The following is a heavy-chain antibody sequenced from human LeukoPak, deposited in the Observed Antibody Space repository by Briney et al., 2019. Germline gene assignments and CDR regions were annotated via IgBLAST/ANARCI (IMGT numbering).Heavy chain of an antibody. CDR3: SEGYFEPFDH. CDR2: LSYAGIT. V-gene: IGHV4-59*02. J-gene: IGHJ4*02. D-gene: IGHD2/OR15-2a*01. Sequence: PSETLSLTCNVSGVSVSTSHWNWIRQRPEKGQESIGCLSYAGITDYNPSLKSRVSSALGSSNNHFYLKLTSVTAADTAVYYCSEGYFEPFDHWGQGILVTVSS. CDR1: GVSVSTSH.